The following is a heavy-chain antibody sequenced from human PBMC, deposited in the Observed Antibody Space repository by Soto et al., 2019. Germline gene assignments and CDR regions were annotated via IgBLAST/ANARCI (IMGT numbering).Heavy chain of an antibody. CDR2: INHNGST. CDR3: ARRGDYYDSRGDAFDI. V-gene: IGHV4-34*01. CDR1: GGSFSNYY. D-gene: IGHD3-22*01. Sequence: SETLSLTCAIYGGSFSNYYWNWIRQPPGKGLEWMGKINHNGSTNYSPSLKSRLTISVDTSKNQFSLKLSSVTAADTAVYYCARRGDYYDSRGDAFDIWGQGTMVTVSS. J-gene: IGHJ3*02.